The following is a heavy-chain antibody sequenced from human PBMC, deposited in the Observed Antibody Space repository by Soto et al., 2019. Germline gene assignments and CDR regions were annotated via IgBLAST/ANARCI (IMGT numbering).Heavy chain of an antibody. J-gene: IGHJ4*02. CDR1: GGSISSYY. D-gene: IGHD5-12*01. CDR3: AKSRDGYNPLDY. V-gene: IGHV4-59*01. Sequence: QVQLQESGPGLVKPSETLSLTCTVSGGSISSYYWSWIRQPPGKGLEWIGYIYYSGSTNYNPSLKSRVTISVDTSKNQFSLKLSSVTAADTAVYYCAKSRDGYNPLDYWGQGTLVTVSS. CDR2: IYYSGST.